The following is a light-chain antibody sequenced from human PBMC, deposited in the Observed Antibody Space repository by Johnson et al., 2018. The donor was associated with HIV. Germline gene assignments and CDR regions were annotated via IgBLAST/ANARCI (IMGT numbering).Light chain of an antibody. Sequence: QAVLTQPPSVSAAPGQKVTISCSGTNSNIGNNYVSWYQQLPGTAPKLLIYDNNKRPSGIPDRFSGSKSGTSATLGITGLPTVDEADYYCGTWDSSLSAYVFGTGTKVTVL. CDR1: NSNIGNNY. J-gene: IGLJ1*01. V-gene: IGLV1-51*01. CDR3: GTWDSSLSAYV. CDR2: DNN.